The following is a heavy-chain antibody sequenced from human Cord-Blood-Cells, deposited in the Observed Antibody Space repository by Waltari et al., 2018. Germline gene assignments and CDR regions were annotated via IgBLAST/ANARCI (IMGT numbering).Heavy chain of an antibody. V-gene: IGHV1-69*08. Sequence: QVQLVQSGAEVKKPGSSVKVSCKASGGTFSSYTISWVRQAPGQGLEWMGRIIPFLGIANYAQKFQGRVTITADKSTSTAYMELSSLRSEDTAVYYCAREDSSSWYYFDYWGQGTLVTVSS. CDR1: GGTFSSYT. CDR2: IIPFLGIA. CDR3: AREDSSSWYYFDY. D-gene: IGHD6-13*01. J-gene: IGHJ4*02.